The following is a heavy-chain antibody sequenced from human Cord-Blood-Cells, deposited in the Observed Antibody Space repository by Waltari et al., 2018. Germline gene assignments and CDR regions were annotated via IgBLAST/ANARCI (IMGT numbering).Heavy chain of an antibody. J-gene: IGHJ4*02. D-gene: IGHD6-19*01. CDR1: GGSFSGYY. Sequence: QVQLQQWGAGLLKPSETLSLTCAVYGGSFSGYYWSWTRQPPGKGLEWIGEINHSGSTNYNPSLKSRVTISVDTSKNQFSLKLSSVTAADTAVYYCATLGGSGWYFDYWGQGTLVTVSS. CDR3: ATLGGSGWYFDY. CDR2: INHSGST. V-gene: IGHV4-34*01.